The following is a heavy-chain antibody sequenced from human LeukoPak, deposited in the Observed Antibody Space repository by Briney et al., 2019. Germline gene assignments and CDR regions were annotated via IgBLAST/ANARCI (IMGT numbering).Heavy chain of an antibody. CDR3: ARDSATILFDY. Sequence: ASVKVSCKASGYTFTSYSLNWVRQAPGQGLEWMGWISTNTGNPTYAQGFTGRFVFSLDTSVSTAFLQISSLKPEDTAVYYCARDSATILFDYWGQGTLVTVSS. D-gene: IGHD5-12*01. CDR2: ISTNTGNP. CDR1: GYTFTSYS. J-gene: IGHJ4*02. V-gene: IGHV7-4-1*02.